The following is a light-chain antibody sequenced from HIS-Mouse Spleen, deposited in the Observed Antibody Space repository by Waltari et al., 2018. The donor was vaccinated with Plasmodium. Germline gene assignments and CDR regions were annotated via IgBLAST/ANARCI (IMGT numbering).Light chain of an antibody. CDR2: GAS. Sequence: EIVMTQTPATLSVSPGARATLSCRASQSVSSNLAWYQQKPGQAPRHLIYGASTRATGNPARFSGSGSGTEFTLTVSSLQSEDFAGKYWQQYNNWSFTFGPGTKVDIK. V-gene: IGKV3-15*01. CDR3: QQYNNWSFT. J-gene: IGKJ3*01. CDR1: QSVSSN.